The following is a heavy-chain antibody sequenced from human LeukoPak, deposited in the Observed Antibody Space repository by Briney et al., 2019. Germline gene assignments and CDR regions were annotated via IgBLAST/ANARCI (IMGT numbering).Heavy chain of an antibody. Sequence: PGGSLRLSCAASGFTFSTYAMNWVRQAPGKGLEWVSFITSSSGFIYYSDSEKGRFTISRDNAKNSLYLHMNSLRAEDTAVYYCARYGDYFGDYWGQGALVTVSS. CDR3: ARYGDYFGDY. CDR2: ITSSSGFI. CDR1: GFTFSTYA. J-gene: IGHJ4*02. V-gene: IGHV3-21*01. D-gene: IGHD4-17*01.